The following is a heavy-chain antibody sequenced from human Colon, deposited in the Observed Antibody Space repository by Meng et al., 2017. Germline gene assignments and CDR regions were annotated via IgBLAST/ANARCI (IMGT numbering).Heavy chain of an antibody. J-gene: IGHJ4*02. CDR3: ARVIYSSGWRVCDY. D-gene: IGHD6-19*01. V-gene: IGHV4-59*01. Sequence: VSGGSISSYYWSWIRQPPGKGLEWIGYIYYSGSTDYNPSLKRRVTISVDTSKNQFSLKLSSVTAADTAVYYCARVIYSSGWRVCDYWGQGTRVTVDS. CDR2: IYYSGST. CDR1: GGSISSYY.